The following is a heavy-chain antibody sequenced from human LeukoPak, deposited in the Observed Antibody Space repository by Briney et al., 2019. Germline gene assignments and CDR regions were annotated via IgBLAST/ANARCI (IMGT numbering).Heavy chain of an antibody. Sequence: SETLSLTCTVSGGSISSYYRSWIRQPPGKGLEWIGYIYYSGSTNYNPSLKSRVTISVDTSKNQFSLKPSSVTAADTAVYYCAREGYDILTGRGFQHWGQGTLVTVSS. CDR1: GGSISSYY. CDR2: IYYSGST. J-gene: IGHJ1*01. CDR3: AREGYDILTGRGFQH. D-gene: IGHD3-9*01. V-gene: IGHV4-59*01.